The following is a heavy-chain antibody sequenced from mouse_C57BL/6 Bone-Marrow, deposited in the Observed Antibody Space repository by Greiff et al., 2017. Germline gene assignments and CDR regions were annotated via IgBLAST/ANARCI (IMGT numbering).Heavy chain of an antibody. D-gene: IGHD4-1*01. Sequence: VQLQQSGAELVKPGASVKMSCKASGYTFTSYWITWVKQRPGQGLEWIGDIYPTSGRTNYNEKFKSKAILTVDTSSNTAYMQLSSLASEDSAVFYWAGSGPLGRSFDYWGQGTTLTVSA. V-gene: IGHV1-55*01. CDR2: IYPTSGRT. CDR3: AGSGPLGRSFDY. CDR1: GYTFTSYW. J-gene: IGHJ2*01.